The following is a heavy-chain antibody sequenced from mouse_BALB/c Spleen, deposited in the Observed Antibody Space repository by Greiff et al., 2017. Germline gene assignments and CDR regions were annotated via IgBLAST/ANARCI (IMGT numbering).Heavy chain of an antibody. CDR2: ISNGGGST. D-gene: IGHD2-10*02. Sequence: DVKLVESGGGLVQPGGSRKLSCAASGFTFSSYTMSWVRQTPEKRLEWVAYISNGGGSTYYPDTVKGRFTISRDNAKNTLYLQMSSLKSEDTAMYYCARKYGNPNWYFDVWGAGTTVTVSS. V-gene: IGHV5-12-2*01. CDR3: ARKYGNPNWYFDV. J-gene: IGHJ1*01. CDR1: GFTFSSYT.